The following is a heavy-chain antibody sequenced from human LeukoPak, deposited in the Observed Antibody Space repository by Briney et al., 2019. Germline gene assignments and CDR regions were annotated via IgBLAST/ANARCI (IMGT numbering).Heavy chain of an antibody. CDR3: ARDLVATSTGYYYYYMDV. CDR1: GFTFSSYA. CDR2: ISYDGSNK. V-gene: IGHV3-30*01. J-gene: IGHJ6*03. D-gene: IGHD5-12*01. Sequence: GRSLRLSCAASGFTFSSYAMHWVRQAPGKGLEWVAVISYDGSNKYYADSVKGRFTISRDNSKNTLYLQMNSLRAEDTAVYYCARDLVATSTGYYYYYMDVWGKGTTVTVSS.